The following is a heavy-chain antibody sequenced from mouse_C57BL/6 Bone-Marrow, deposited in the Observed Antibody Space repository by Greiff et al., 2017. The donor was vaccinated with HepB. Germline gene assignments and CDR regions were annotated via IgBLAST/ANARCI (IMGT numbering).Heavy chain of an antibody. J-gene: IGHJ1*03. D-gene: IGHD4-1*01. CDR2: IYPRDGST. CDR1: GYTFTSYG. CDR3: ARAGSNWDMDYEG. V-gene: IGHV1-85*01. Sequence: VQLLESGPELVKPGASVKLSCKASGYTFTSYGINWVKQRPGQGLEWIGWIYPRDGSTKYNEKFKGKATLTVDTSSSTAYMELHSLTSEDSAVSGCARAGSNWDMDYEGWGTGITVT.